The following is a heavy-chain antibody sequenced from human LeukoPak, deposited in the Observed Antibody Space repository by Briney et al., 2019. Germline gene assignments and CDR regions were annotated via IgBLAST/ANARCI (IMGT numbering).Heavy chain of an antibody. CDR3: ARATIRYCSSTSCYEDY. J-gene: IGHJ4*02. CDR2: IYASGST. Sequence: SETLSLTCTVSGGSISSGSYYWSWIRQPAGKGLEWIGRIYASGSTNYNPSLRSRVTISVDTSKNQFSLKLSSVAAADTAVYFCARATIRYCSSTSCYEDYWGQGTLVTVSS. V-gene: IGHV4-61*02. CDR1: GGSISSGSYY. D-gene: IGHD2-2*01.